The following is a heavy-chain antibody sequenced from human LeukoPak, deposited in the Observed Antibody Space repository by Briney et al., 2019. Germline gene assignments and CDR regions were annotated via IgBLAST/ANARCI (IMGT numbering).Heavy chain of an antibody. CDR3: AKESSGGWYFDY. D-gene: IGHD6-19*01. CDR2: IPASGGST. V-gene: IGHV3-23*01. J-gene: IGHJ4*02. CDR1: GFTFSSYT. Sequence: PGGSLRLSCAASGFTFSSYTMNWVRQPPGKGLEWVSSIPASGGSTYYADSVKGRFTISRDNSKNSLYLQMNSLRAEDTAVYYCAKESSGGWYFDYWGQGTLVTVSS.